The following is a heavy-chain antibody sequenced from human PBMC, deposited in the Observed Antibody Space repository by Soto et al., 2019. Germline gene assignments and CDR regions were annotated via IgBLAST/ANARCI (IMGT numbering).Heavy chain of an antibody. Sequence: XPVKVACKAAGYPLTGYYMRWGRQSPGQGLEWMGWINPNSGGTNYAQKFQGRVTMTRDTSISTAYMELSRLRSDDTAVYYCARLDSDIAARPGHWFDPCGQRTLVTVSS. CDR1: GYPLTGYY. J-gene: IGHJ5*02. CDR3: ARLDSDIAARPGHWFDP. V-gene: IGHV1-2*02. CDR2: INPNSGGT. D-gene: IGHD6-6*01.